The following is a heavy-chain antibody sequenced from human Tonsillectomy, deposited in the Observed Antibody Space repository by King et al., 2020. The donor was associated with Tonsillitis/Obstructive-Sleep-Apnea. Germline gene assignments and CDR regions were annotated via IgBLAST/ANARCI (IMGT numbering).Heavy chain of an antibody. CDR3: ARGPMTTVTTFYYYYYMDV. CDR1: GGSFRGYY. CDR2: INHSGST. J-gene: IGHJ6*03. D-gene: IGHD4-11*01. V-gene: IGHV4-34*01. Sequence: QVQLQQWGAGLLKPSETLSLTCAVYGGSFRGYYWSGIRKPPGNGLEWIGEINHSGSTNYNPSLKSRVTISVDTSKNPFSLKLSSVTAADTAVYYCARGPMTTVTTFYYYYYMDVWGKGTTVTVSS.